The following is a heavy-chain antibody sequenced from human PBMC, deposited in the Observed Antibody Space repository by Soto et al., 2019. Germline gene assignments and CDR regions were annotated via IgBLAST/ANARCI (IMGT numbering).Heavy chain of an antibody. Sequence: QVHLVQSGAEVKKPGASVKVSCKGSGYAFTTYGITWVRQAPGQGLEWMGWLSAHNGNTTYAQKLQGRVTVTGDTSTSAAYMELRSLRSDDTAVYYCARGRYGDYWGQGALVTVSS. D-gene: IGHD1-1*01. CDR1: GYAFTTYG. V-gene: IGHV1-18*01. CDR2: LSAHNGNT. CDR3: ARGRYGDY. J-gene: IGHJ4*02.